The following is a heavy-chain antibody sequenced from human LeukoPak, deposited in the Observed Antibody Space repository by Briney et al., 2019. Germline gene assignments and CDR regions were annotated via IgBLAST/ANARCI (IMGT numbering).Heavy chain of an antibody. CDR2: IKSNTDGGTT. Sequence: GGSLRLSCAASRFTFSNAWMSWVRQAPGKGLEWVGRIKSNTDGGTTDYAAPVKGRFTISRDDSKNTLYLQMSSLKTEDTAVYYCTTGGTVTFDYWGQGTLVTVSS. J-gene: IGHJ4*02. V-gene: IGHV3-15*01. D-gene: IGHD4-17*01. CDR1: RFTFSNAW. CDR3: TTGGTVTFDY.